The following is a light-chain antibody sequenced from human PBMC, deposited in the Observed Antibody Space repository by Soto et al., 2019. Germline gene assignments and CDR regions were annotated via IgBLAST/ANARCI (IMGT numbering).Light chain of an antibody. V-gene: IGKV1-39*01. J-gene: IGKJ5*01. CDR2: AAS. CDR1: QSSSSY. Sequence: DIQMIQSPSSLSASVGDRVTITRGASQSSSSYLNWYQQKPGKAPKLLIYAASSLQSGVPSRFSGSASGTDFTLTISSLQTEDFATYYCQQSYSTPITFGQGTRLGIK. CDR3: QQSYSTPIT.